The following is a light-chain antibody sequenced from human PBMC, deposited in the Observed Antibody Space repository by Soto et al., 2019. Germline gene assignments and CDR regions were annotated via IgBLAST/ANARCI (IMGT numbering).Light chain of an antibody. J-gene: IGKJ5*01. CDR1: QSVSSN. V-gene: IGKV3-15*01. CDR3: HQRNQ. CDR2: GAS. Sequence: EIVMTQSPATLSVSPGERATLSSRASQSVSSNLAWYQQKPGQAPRLLIYGASTRATGIPARFSGSGSGTDFTLTISSVEPEDFAMYYCHQRNQFGQGTRLEIK.